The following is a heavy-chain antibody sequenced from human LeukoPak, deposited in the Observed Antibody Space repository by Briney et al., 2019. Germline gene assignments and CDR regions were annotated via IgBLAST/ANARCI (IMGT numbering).Heavy chain of an antibody. CDR3: ARALQSGWAAFDI. CDR2: ICDNWNT. D-gene: IGHD6-19*01. Sequence: PSETLSLTCTFSGGSFSPAHWSWIRQPPGKGLEWIGVICDNWNTDYNPSLKSRVTIYVDTSKSQFSLKLSSLAAADTAVYYCARALQSGWAAFDIWGQGTMVSVSS. J-gene: IGHJ3*02. CDR1: GGSFSPAH. V-gene: IGHV4-59*01.